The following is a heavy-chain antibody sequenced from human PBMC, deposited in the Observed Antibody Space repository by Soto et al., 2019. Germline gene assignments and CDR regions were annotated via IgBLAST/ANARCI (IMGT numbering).Heavy chain of an antibody. CDR1: GGSFTSYY. J-gene: IGHJ4*02. Sequence: PSETLSLTCTVSGGSFTSYYWSWIRQPPGKGLEWIGYIYYSGSTKYNPSLESRVTISLDTSENQLSLKLSSVTAADTAVYYCASVKNWNDFDYWGQGTLVTVSS. CDR3: ASVKNWNDFDY. V-gene: IGHV4-59*01. CDR2: IYYSGST. D-gene: IGHD1-1*01.